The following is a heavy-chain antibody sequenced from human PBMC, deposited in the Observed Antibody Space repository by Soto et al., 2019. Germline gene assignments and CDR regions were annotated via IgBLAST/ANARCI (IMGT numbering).Heavy chain of an antibody. CDR3: ARGTTVVTDADYYYYGMDV. J-gene: IGHJ6*02. D-gene: IGHD4-17*01. Sequence: PSQTLSLTCAISGDSVSSNSAAWNWIRQSPSRGLEWLGRTYYRSKWYNDYAVSVKSRITINPDTSKNQFSLQLNSVTPEDTAVYYCARGTTVVTDADYYYYGMDVWGQGTTVTVSS. V-gene: IGHV6-1*01. CDR2: TYYRSKWYN. CDR1: GDSVSSNSAA.